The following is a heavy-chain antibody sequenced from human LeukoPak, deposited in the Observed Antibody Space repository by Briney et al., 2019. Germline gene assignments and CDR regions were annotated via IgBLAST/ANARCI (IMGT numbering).Heavy chain of an antibody. Sequence: GGSLRLSCAASGFTLSSYSMNWVRQAPGKGLEWVSSIISSSNYIYYADSVKGRFTISRDNAKNLLYVQMNSLRAEDTAVYYCASLYGTYFDYWGQGTLVTVSS. J-gene: IGHJ4*02. D-gene: IGHD3-10*01. CDR2: IISSSNYI. CDR1: GFTLSSYS. CDR3: ASLYGTYFDY. V-gene: IGHV3-21*01.